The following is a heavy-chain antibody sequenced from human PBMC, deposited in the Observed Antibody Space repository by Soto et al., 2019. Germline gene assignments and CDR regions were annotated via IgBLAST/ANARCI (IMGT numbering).Heavy chain of an antibody. CDR3: ARGASIVVVTPYFDY. Sequence: QVQLQQWGAGLLKPSETLSLTCAVYGGSFSGYYWSWIRQPPGKGLEWIGEINHSGSTNYNPSLKRRVTIXEDXSXTQFSLKLSSVTAADSAVYYCARGASIVVVTPYFDYWGQGTLVTVSS. D-gene: IGHD3-22*01. V-gene: IGHV4-34*01. CDR1: GGSFSGYY. CDR2: INHSGST. J-gene: IGHJ4*02.